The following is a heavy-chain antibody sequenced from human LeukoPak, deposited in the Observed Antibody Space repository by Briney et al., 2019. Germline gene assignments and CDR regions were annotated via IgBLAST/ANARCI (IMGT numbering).Heavy chain of an antibody. CDR3: ARDRGYDFWSGSGGIDY. CDR2: IIPIFGTA. J-gene: IGHJ4*02. Sequence: VASVKVSCKASGGTFSSYAISWVRQAPGQGLEWMGGIIPIFGTANYAQKFQGRVTITADESTSTAYMELSSLRSEDTAVYYCARDRGYDFWSGSGGIDYWGQGTLVTVSS. CDR1: GGTFSSYA. D-gene: IGHD3-3*01. V-gene: IGHV1-69*13.